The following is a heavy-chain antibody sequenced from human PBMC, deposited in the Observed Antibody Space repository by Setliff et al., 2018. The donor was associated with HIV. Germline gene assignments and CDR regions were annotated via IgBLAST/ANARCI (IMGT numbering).Heavy chain of an antibody. CDR3: ARVGYCSSTSCYDY. CDR2: ISRSSSDI. D-gene: IGHD2-2*01. V-gene: IGHV3-21*01. Sequence: GGSLRLSCEASGFTFSTYSMNWVRQAPGKGLEWVSSISRSSSDIDYADSVKGRFTVSRDNAKNSLYLQMNSRRAEDTAVYYCARVGYCSSTSCYDYWGQGTLVTVSS. CDR1: GFTFSTYS. J-gene: IGHJ4*02.